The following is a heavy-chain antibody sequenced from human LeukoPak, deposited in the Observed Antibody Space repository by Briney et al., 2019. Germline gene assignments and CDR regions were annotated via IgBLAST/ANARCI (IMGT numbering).Heavy chain of an antibody. Sequence: GGSLRLSCAASRFTFSTYAMSWVRRAPGKGLEWVSSMSGRGDETHYADSVKGRFTISRDNAKNSLYLQMNSLRAEDTAVYYCAELGITMIGGVWGKGTTVTISS. V-gene: IGHV3-23*01. CDR1: RFTFSTYA. CDR2: MSGRGDET. J-gene: IGHJ6*04. CDR3: AELGITMIGGV. D-gene: IGHD3-10*02.